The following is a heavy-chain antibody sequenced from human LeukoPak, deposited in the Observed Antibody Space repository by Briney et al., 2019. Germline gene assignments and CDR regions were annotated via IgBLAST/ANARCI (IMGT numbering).Heavy chain of an antibody. CDR1: GFTFSSYW. V-gene: IGHV3-74*01. Sequence: GGSLRLSYAASGFTFSSYWMHWVRHAPGKGLVWVSRIKSDGSTRYADSVKGRFTISRDNAKNTVSLQMTSLRAEDTGAYYCARAPSEIGGYYPEYFRHWGQGTLVIVSS. CDR2: IKSDGST. J-gene: IGHJ1*01. D-gene: IGHD3-22*01. CDR3: ARAPSEIGGYYPEYFRH.